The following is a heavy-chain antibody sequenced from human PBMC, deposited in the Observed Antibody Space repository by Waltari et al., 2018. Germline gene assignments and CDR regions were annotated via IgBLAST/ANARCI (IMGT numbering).Heavy chain of an antibody. CDR2: IIPIVGTA. CDR1: GGTFSSYA. Sequence: QVQLVQSGAEVKKPGSSVKVSCKASGGTFSSYAISWVRQAPGQGLEWMGGIIPIVGTANYAQKFQGRVTITADKSTRTAYMELSSLRSEDTAVYYCARAGMVRGIAYYMDVWGKGTTVTVSS. D-gene: IGHD3-10*01. J-gene: IGHJ6*03. CDR3: ARAGMVRGIAYYMDV. V-gene: IGHV1-69*14.